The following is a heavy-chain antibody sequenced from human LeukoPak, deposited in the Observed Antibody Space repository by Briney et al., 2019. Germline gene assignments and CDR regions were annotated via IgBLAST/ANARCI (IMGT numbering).Heavy chain of an antibody. CDR3: ARGRYSSDVDY. V-gene: IGHV4-34*01. Sequence: SETLSLTCAVYGGSFSGYYWSWIRQPPGKGLECIGEINHSGSTNYNPSLKSRVTISVDTSKNQFSLKLSSVTAADTAVYYCARGRYSSDVDYWGQGTLVTVSS. CDR2: INHSGST. J-gene: IGHJ4*02. CDR1: GGSFSGYY. D-gene: IGHD6-19*01.